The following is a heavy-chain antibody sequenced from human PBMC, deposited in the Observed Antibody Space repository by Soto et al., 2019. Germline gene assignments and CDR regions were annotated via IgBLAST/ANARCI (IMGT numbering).Heavy chain of an antibody. J-gene: IGHJ5*01. V-gene: IGHV4-61*01. CDR2: IYHGGAT. CDR1: GGSLRSCSYY. D-gene: IGHD3-22*01. Sequence: SETLAITFPVSGGSLRSCSYYWSWIRKPPGKGLGWIGYIYHGGATTYNASLKSRVTISVYTSKNQFFLKVNSVTAADTDVYFCARYSSVRHESWGHGSPVTVSS. CDR3: ARYSSVRHES.